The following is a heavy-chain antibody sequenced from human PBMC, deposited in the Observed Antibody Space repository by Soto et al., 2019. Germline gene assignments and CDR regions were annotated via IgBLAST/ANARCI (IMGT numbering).Heavy chain of an antibody. CDR3: ARLQTTVTLPHFDY. J-gene: IGHJ4*02. V-gene: IGHV4-59*08. CDR1: GGSISSYY. CDR2: IYYSGST. Sequence: PSETLSLTCTVSGGSISSYYWSWIRQPPGKGLEWIGYIYYSGSTNYNPSLKSRVTISVDTSKNQFSLKLSSVTAADTAVYYCARLQTTVTLPHFDYWGQGTLVTVSS. D-gene: IGHD4-17*01.